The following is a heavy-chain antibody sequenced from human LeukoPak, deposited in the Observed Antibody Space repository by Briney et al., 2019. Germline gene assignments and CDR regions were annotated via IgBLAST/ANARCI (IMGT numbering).Heavy chain of an antibody. CDR1: GGSISSSSYY. CDR3: ARPNKGIAAAGFDP. CDR2: IYYSGST. J-gene: IGHJ5*02. V-gene: IGHV4-39*01. Sequence: SETLSLTCTVSGGSISSSSYYWGWIRQPPGKGLERIGSIYYSGSTYYNPSLKSRVTISVDTSKNQFSLKLSSVTAADTAVYYCARPNKGIAAAGFDPWGQGTLVTVSS. D-gene: IGHD6-13*01.